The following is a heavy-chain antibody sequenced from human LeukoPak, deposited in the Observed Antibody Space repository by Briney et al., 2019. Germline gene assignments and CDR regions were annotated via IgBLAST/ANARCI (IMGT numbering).Heavy chain of an antibody. D-gene: IGHD2-8*01. Sequence: SETLSLTCAVSRGTISSSKWWGWVRQPPGKGLEWIGEIYHSGSTNYNPSLKSRVTISVDKSKNQFSLKLSSITAEATAVYYCTRGGVDVGGNWGEGSLVSVSS. CDR3: TRGGVDVGGN. V-gene: IGHV4-4*02. CDR2: IYHSGST. J-gene: IGHJ4*02. CDR1: RGTISSSKW.